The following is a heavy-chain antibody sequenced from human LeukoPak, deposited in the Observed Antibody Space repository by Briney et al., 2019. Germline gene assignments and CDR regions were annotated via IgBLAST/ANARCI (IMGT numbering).Heavy chain of an antibody. CDR2: INGSGGST. CDR1: GFTFSPYA. V-gene: IGHV3-23*01. D-gene: IGHD5-18*01. J-gene: IGHJ6*02. Sequence: GGSLRLSCAASGFTFSPYAMTWVRQAPVKGLEWVSGINGSGGSTYYADSVKGRFTISRDNSKKTLYLQMNSLRAEDTAVYYCAKTNTSMVAPYYYGMDVWGQGTTVTVSS. CDR3: AKTNTSMVAPYYYGMDV.